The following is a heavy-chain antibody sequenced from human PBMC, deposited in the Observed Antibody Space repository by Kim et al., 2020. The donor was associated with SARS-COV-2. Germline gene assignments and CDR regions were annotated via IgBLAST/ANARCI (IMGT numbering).Heavy chain of an antibody. V-gene: IGHV3-23*01. CDR1: GFTFSSYA. D-gene: IGHD2-21*02. CDR2: ITNSGSST. Sequence: GGSLRLSCAASGFTFSSYAMSWVRQAPGKGLEWVSSITNSGSSTYYAGSVKGRFTISRVNSKNTLYLQLTSLRAEDTAVYYCAKAMPRGSVVVTSAGDCWGQGTLVTVSS. J-gene: IGHJ4*02. CDR3: AKAMPRGSVVVTSAGDC.